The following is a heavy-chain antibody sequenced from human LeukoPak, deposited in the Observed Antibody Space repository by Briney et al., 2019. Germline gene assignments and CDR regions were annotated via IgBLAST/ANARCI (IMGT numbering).Heavy chain of an antibody. CDR3: AKGVSSSWTFDY. CDR2: ISRGGDVT. V-gene: IGHV3-23*01. J-gene: IGHJ4*02. D-gene: IGHD6-13*01. CDR1: GFTFSTYA. Sequence: GGSLRLSCAASGFTFSTYAMTWVRQAPGKGLEWVSLISRGGDVTYYADSVKGRFTISRDSSKNTLYLQMHSLRAEDTAVYYCAKGVSSSWTFDYWGQGTLVTVSS.